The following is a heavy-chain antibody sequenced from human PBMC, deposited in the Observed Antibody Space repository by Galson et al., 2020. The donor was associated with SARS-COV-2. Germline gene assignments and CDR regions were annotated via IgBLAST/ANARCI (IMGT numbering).Heavy chain of an antibody. Sequence: TGGSLRLSCAASGFTFSNAWMSWVRQAPGKGLEWVGRIKSKTDGGTTDYAAPVKGRFTISRDDSKNTLYLQMNSLKTADTAVYYCTTEPRGITFVGVVIIDGDYWGQGTLVTVSS. CDR1: GFTFSNAW. V-gene: IGHV3-15*01. J-gene: IGHJ4*02. CDR3: TTEPRGITFVGVVIIDGDY. CDR2: IKSKTDGGTT. D-gene: IGHD3-3*01.